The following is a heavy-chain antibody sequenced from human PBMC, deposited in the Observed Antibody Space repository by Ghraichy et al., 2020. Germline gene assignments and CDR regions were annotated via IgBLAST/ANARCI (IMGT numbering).Heavy chain of an antibody. CDR2: ISVYNGNT. D-gene: IGHD2-15*01. Sequence: ASVKVSCKASGYTFTSYGISWVRQAPGQGLEWLGWISVYNGNTNYAQKLQGRVTMTTDTSTSTAYMELRSLRSDDTAVYYCARFGVVVAARYYFDYWGQGNMVTVSS. V-gene: IGHV1-18*01. CDR1: GYTFTSYG. CDR3: ARFGVVVAARYYFDY. J-gene: IGHJ4*02.